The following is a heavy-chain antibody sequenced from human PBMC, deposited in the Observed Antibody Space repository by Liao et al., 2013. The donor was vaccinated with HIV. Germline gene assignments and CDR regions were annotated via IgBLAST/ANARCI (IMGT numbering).Heavy chain of an antibody. D-gene: IGHD3-3*01. Sequence: QVQLQESGPGLVKPSQTLSLTCSVSGGSIRGGSYYWGWIRQPAGKGLEWVGHIYSSGSSNYNPALKSRVAISADTSKNQVSLSLASVTVADTAVYYCARASTVFGVKAHWHFDLWGRGTRVTVSS. CDR1: GGSIRGGSYY. J-gene: IGHJ2*01. CDR2: IYSSGSS. V-gene: IGHV4-61*02. CDR3: ARASTVFGVKAHWHFDL.